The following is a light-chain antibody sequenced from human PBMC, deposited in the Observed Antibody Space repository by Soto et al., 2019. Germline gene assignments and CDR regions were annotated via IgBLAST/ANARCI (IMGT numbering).Light chain of an antibody. CDR2: GAS. Sequence: EIVMTQXPATLSVSPGERATLSCRASQSVSSNLAWYQQKPGQAPRLLIYGASTRATGIPARFSGSRSGTEFTLTINSLQSEDFAVYYCQQYNNWPPYTFGQGTKLEIK. J-gene: IGKJ2*01. CDR1: QSVSSN. V-gene: IGKV3-15*01. CDR3: QQYNNWPPYT.